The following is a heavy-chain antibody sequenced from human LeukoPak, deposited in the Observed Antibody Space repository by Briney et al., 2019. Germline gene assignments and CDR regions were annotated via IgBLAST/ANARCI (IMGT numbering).Heavy chain of an antibody. V-gene: IGHV3-23*01. D-gene: IGHD1-14*01. CDR2: ITSTGDNT. J-gene: IGHJ4*02. CDR3: ARDSSAPD. CDR1: GFTFTNYA. Sequence: LAGGSLRLSCAASGFTFTNYAMTWVRQAPGKGLEWVSTITSTGDNTFYADSVKGRFTIYRDNSKNTLYVQMNSLRAEDTAAYYCARDSSAPDWGQGTLVTVSS.